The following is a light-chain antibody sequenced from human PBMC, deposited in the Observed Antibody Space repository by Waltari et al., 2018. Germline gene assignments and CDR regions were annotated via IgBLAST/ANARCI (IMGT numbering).Light chain of an antibody. CDR3: QHVYSYPIT. J-gene: IGKJ5*01. Sequence: DIQMTQSPSFLSASVGDRVTITCRASQDINVALAWYQQKPGKAPKRLIYAASTLRTGCPSKFSGGGSGTEFTLTISSLQPEDFATYYCQHVYSYPITFGQGTRVEI. V-gene: IGKV1-9*01. CDR2: AAS. CDR1: QDINVA.